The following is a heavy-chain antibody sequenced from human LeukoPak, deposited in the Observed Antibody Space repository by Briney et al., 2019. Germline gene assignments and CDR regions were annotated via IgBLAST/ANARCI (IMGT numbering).Heavy chain of an antibody. Sequence: RASVKVSCKASGYTFTSYALHWVRQAPGQRLEWMGWINAGNGNTEYSQKFQGRVTITRDTSASTAYMELSSLRSEDTAVYYCARDGSYCSSTSCYGGAFDIWGQGTMVTVSS. D-gene: IGHD2-2*01. CDR1: GYTFTSYA. V-gene: IGHV1-3*01. CDR2: INAGNGNT. CDR3: ARDGSYCSSTSCYGGAFDI. J-gene: IGHJ3*02.